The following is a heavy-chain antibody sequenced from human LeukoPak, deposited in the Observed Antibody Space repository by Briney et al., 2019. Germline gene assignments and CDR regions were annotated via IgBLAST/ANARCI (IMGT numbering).Heavy chain of an antibody. CDR3: ARDRSRERGLDY. V-gene: IGHV1-69*05. CDR2: IIPIFGTA. D-gene: IGHD1-1*01. Sequence: ASVKVSCKASGGTFSSYAISWVRQAPGQGLEWMGGIIPIFGTANYAQKFQGRVTITTDESTSTAYMELSSLRSEDTAVYYCARDRSRERGLDYWGQGTLVTVSS. J-gene: IGHJ4*02. CDR1: GGTFSSYA.